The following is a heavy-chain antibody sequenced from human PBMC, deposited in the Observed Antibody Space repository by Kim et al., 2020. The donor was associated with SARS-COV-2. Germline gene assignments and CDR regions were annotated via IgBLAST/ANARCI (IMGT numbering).Heavy chain of an antibody. Sequence: GGSLRLSCAASGFTFSSYAMHWVRQAPGKGLEWVAVISYDGSNKYYADSVKGRFTISRDNSKNTLYLQMNSLRAEDTAVYYCARGGYNIVVVTAGMDVWGQGTTVTVSS. CDR1: GFTFSSYA. J-gene: IGHJ6*02. CDR3: ARGGYNIVVVTAGMDV. CDR2: ISYDGSNK. V-gene: IGHV3-30*04. D-gene: IGHD2-21*02.